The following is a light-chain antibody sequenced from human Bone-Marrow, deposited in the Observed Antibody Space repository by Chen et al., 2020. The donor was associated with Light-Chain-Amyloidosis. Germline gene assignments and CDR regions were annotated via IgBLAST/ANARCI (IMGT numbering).Light chain of an antibody. CDR2: EVS. CDR1: SGDVGGYNY. J-gene: IGLJ1*01. V-gene: IGLV2-14*01. CDR3: SSYTSTGTYV. Sequence: QSALTQPASVSGSPGQSITISCPGSSGDVGGYNYVSWYRHHPGKAPKLMIYEVSNRPSGVSNRFSGSKAGNTASLTISGLQTEDEADYYCSSYTSTGTYVFGTGTKVTVL.